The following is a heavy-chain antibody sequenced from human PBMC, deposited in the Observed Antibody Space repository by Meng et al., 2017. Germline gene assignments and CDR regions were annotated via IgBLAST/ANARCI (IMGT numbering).Heavy chain of an antibody. V-gene: IGHV1-3*01. D-gene: IGHD3-3*01. J-gene: IGHJ5*02. CDR2: INAGNGNT. CDR1: GYPFTSYA. Sequence: QAQFGVVGAGLKTAGDSVKVSCKASGYPFTSYAMHWVRQAPGQRLEWMGWINAGNGNTKYSQKFQGRVTITRDTSASTAYMELSSLRSEDTAVYYCARVLPATIFGVVIDSWFDPWGQGTLVTVSS. CDR3: ARVLPATIFGVVIDSWFDP.